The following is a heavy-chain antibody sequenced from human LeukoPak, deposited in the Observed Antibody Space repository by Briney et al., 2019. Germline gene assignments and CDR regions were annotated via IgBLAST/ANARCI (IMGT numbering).Heavy chain of an antibody. Sequence: ASVKVSCKASGYTFTSYYMHWVRQAPGQGLEWMGGFDPEDGETIYAQKFQGRVTMTEDTSTDTAYMELSSLRSEDTAVYYCATLPLEDTAIDYWGQGTLVTVSS. CDR2: FDPEDGET. CDR1: GYTFTSYY. D-gene: IGHD5-18*01. J-gene: IGHJ4*02. V-gene: IGHV1-24*01. CDR3: ATLPLEDTAIDY.